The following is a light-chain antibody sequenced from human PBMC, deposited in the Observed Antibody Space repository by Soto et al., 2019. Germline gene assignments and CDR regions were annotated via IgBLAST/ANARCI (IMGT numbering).Light chain of an antibody. Sequence: IVCTQCPATLSLSPGERATLSCRASRSVGNNLAWYQKKPGQAPGLLIYAASTRATGIPARFSGSGSGTDFTLTISSLEPEDFAVYYCQQHADWPLTFGGGTKVDIK. CDR2: AAS. CDR3: QQHADWPLT. J-gene: IGKJ4*01. CDR1: RSVGNN. V-gene: IGKV3-11*01.